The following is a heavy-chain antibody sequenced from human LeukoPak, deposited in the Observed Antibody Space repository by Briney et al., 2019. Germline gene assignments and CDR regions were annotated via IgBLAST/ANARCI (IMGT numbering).Heavy chain of an antibody. Sequence: EASVKVSCKASGGTFSSYTISWVRQAPGQGLEWMGRIIPILGIANYAQKFQGRVTITADKSTSTAYMELSSLRSEDTAVYYCAILLERTGDLPDYWGQGTLVTVSS. D-gene: IGHD7-27*01. CDR3: AILLERTGDLPDY. J-gene: IGHJ4*02. CDR2: IIPILGIA. V-gene: IGHV1-69*02. CDR1: GGTFSSYT.